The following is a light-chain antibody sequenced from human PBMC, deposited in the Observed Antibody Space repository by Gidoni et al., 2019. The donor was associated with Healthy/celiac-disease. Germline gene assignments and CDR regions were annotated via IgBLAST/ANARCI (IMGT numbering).Light chain of an antibody. V-gene: IGLV1-44*01. Sequence: QSVLPQPPSASGTPGQRVTISCSGSSSNIGSNTVNWSQQLPGTAPKLPIYSNNQRPSGVPDRFSGSKSGTSASLAISGLQSEDEADYYCAAWDDSLNGWVFGGGTKLTVL. CDR2: SNN. CDR3: AAWDDSLNGWV. J-gene: IGLJ3*02. CDR1: SSNIGSNT.